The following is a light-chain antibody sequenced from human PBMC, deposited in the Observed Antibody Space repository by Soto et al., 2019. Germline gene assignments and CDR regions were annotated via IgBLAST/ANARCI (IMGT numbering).Light chain of an antibody. CDR1: ETVRSN. CDR3: QQYNNWWT. Sequence: RVMTQSRDTLSVSPGERATLCCRASETVRSNLAWYQQKPGQAPRLLIYAASTRATGIPARFIGNGSGTEFTLTISSLQSEDFAVYYCQQYNNWWTFGQGTKVDI. J-gene: IGKJ1*01. CDR2: AAS. V-gene: IGKV3D-15*01.